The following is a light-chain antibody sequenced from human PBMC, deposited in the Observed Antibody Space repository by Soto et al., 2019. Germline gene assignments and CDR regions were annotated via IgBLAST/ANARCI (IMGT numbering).Light chain of an antibody. CDR2: KAS. CDR3: QQYNSYSTT. Sequence: DIQMTQSPSTLSASVGDRVTITCRASQSISSWLAWYQQKPGKAPKLLIYKASSLESGVPSRFSGSGSGTEFTLTISSLQPDDFATYYCQQYNSYSTTFGPGTKVEIK. V-gene: IGKV1-5*03. J-gene: IGKJ1*01. CDR1: QSISSW.